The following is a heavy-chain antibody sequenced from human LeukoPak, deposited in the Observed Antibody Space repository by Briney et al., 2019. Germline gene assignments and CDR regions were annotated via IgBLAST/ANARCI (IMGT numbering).Heavy chain of an antibody. V-gene: IGHV4-34*01. J-gene: IGHJ6*03. D-gene: IGHD2-2*01. CDR1: GGSFSTYY. CDR3: ARGPRIVPANDGYYYMAV. CDR2: VTHSGRT. Sequence: SETLSLTCAVYGGSFSTYYWSWIRQPPGKGLEWIGEVTHSGRTNYNPSLRSRVTISVDMSKHQFSLKLTSVTAADTAVYYCARGPRIVPANDGYYYMAVWGKGTTVTVSS.